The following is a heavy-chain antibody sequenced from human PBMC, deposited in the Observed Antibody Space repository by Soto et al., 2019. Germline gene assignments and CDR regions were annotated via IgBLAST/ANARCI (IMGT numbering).Heavy chain of an antibody. D-gene: IGHD6-19*01. CDR1: GFTFSSYS. CDR3: ARVFYSVAGTGGLDY. CDR2: ISSSSSTI. V-gene: IGHV3-48*02. Sequence: EVQLVESGGGLVQPGGSLRLSCAASGFTFSSYSMNWVRQAPGKGLEWVSYISSSSSTIYYADSVKGRYTISRDNAKNSLYLQMNSRRDEDTAVYYCARVFYSVAGTGGLDYWGQGTLVTVSS. J-gene: IGHJ4*02.